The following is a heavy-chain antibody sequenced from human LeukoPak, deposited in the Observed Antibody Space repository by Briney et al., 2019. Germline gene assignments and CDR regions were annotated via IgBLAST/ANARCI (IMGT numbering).Heavy chain of an antibody. Sequence: SDTLSLTCTVSGGSVHSYDHYWAWIRQPPGKGLEWMGIIYSSGTTSYNPSLKSRVTISVDTSSNHFYLNLISVTAADTALYYCARQPHSYGPDYYYYYMDLWGTGTTVTVSS. V-gene: IGHV4-39*01. CDR1: GGSVHSYDHY. CDR3: ARQPHSYGPDYYYYYMDL. J-gene: IGHJ6*03. CDR2: IYSSGTT. D-gene: IGHD5-18*01.